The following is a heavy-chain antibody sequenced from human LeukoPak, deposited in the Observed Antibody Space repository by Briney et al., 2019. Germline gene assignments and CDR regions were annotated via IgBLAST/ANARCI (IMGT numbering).Heavy chain of an antibody. J-gene: IGHJ6*03. D-gene: IGHD2-2*01. V-gene: IGHV1-46*01. CDR3: ASQVGSYYYYYMDV. Sequence: ASVKVSCTASGYTFTSYYMHWVRQAPGQGLEWMGIINPSGGSTSYAQKFQGRVTMTRDMSTSTVYMELSSLRSEDTAVYYCASQVGSYYYYYMDVWGKGTTVTVSS. CDR1: GYTFTSYY. CDR2: INPSGGST.